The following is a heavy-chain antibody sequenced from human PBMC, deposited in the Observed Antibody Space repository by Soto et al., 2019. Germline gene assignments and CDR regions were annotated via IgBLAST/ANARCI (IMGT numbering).Heavy chain of an antibody. J-gene: IGHJ4*02. CDR1: GGSISSYY. D-gene: IGHD6-19*01. CDR3: GRQYPNSGSDY. Sequence: SETLSLTCTVSGGSISSYYWSWIRQPPGKGLEWIGYIYYSGSTNYNPSLKSRVTISVDTSKNQFSLKLSSVTAADTAVYYCGRQYPNSGSDYWGQGTLVTVSS. V-gene: IGHV4-59*08. CDR2: IYYSGST.